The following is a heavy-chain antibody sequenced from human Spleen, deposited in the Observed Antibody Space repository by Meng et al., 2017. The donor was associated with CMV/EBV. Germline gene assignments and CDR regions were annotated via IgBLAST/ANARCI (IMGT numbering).Heavy chain of an antibody. V-gene: IGHV1-2*02. J-gene: IGHJ5*02. CDR1: GYTFTGYN. CDR2: INPDSGGT. D-gene: IGHD5-18*01. CDR3: ARAPGYMSP. Sequence: ASVKVSCKASGYTFTGYNMHWVRQAPGQGFEWMGWINPDSGGTNYAQKFQGRVTLTRDTSISTAYMELSRLRSDDTAVYFCARAPGYMSPWGQGTLVTVSS.